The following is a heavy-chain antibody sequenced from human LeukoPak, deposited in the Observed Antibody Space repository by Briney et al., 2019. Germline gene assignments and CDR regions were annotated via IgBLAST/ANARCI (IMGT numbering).Heavy chain of an antibody. CDR2: IYASGST. D-gene: IGHD5-12*01. J-gene: IGHJ4*02. V-gene: IGHV4-4*09. CDR1: GGSISSYY. CDR3: ARRATMLAGGYFDY. Sequence: NTSETLSLTCTVSGGSISSYYWSWIRQTPGKGLEWIGYIYASGSTTYNPSLKSRVTISIDTSKNQFSLKLSSMTAADTAVYYCARRATMLAGGYFDYWGQGTLVSVSS.